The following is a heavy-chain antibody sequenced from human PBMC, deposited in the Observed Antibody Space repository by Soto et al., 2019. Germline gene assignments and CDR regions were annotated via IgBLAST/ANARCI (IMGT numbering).Heavy chain of an antibody. Sequence: QVQLVQSGAEVKKPGASVKVSCKASGYTFTRSGISWVRQAPGQGLEWMGWISTYNGDTNYAQTFQGRVTMTTDTSTSTVHMEVRSLRSDDTAVYYCAREGVAPYYYYGMDVWGQGTRSPSP. V-gene: IGHV1-18*01. CDR1: GYTFTRSG. CDR3: AREGVAPYYYYGMDV. D-gene: IGHD5-12*01. J-gene: IGHJ6*02. CDR2: ISTYNGDT.